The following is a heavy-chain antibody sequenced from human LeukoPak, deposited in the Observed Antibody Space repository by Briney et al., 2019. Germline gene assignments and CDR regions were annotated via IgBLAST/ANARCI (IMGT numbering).Heavy chain of an antibody. CDR2: ISWDGGST. V-gene: IGHV3-43D*03. Sequence: GGSLRLSCAASGFTFTNYGMSWVRQAPGKGLEWVSLISWDGGSTYYADSVKGRFTISRDNSKNSLYLQMNSLSAEDTALYYCAKDVRGSTSWYGLDYWGQGTLVTVSS. CDR3: AKDVRGSTSWYGLDY. CDR1: GFTFTNYG. J-gene: IGHJ4*02. D-gene: IGHD6-13*01.